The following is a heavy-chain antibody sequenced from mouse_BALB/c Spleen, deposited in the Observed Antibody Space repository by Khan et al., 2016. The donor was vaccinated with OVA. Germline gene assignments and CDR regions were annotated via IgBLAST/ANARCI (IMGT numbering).Heavy chain of an antibody. CDR3: ARKDYYDYDPFPY. CDR1: GYSITSDYA. D-gene: IGHD2-4*01. V-gene: IGHV3-2*02. CDR2: INYSGNT. Sequence: VQLKESGPGLVKPSQSLSLTCTVTGYSITSDYAWNWIRQFPGNKLEWMGYINYSGNTRFNPSLKGRTSITRDTSKNQFFLQLNSVTTEDTATYYCARKDYYDYDPFPYWGQGTLVTVSA. J-gene: IGHJ3*01.